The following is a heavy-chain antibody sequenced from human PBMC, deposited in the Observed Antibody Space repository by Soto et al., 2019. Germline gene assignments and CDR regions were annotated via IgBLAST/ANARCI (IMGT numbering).Heavy chain of an antibody. V-gene: IGHV1-2*02. CDR1: GYTFTGYY. D-gene: IGHD2-8*01. CDR2: INPNSGGT. CDR3: ARSALVLGIYVPTADWFDP. J-gene: IGHJ5*02. Sequence: QVQLVQSGAEVKKPGASVKVSCKASGYTFTGYYMHWVRQAPGQGLEWMGWINPNSGGTNYAQKFQGRVTMTGDTSVSTAFMELSRLRSDDTAVYYCARSALVLGIYVPTADWFDPWGQGTLVTVSS.